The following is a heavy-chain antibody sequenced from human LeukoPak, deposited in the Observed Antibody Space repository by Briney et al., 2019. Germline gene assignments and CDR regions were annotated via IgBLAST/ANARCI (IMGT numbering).Heavy chain of an antibody. CDR1: GGSINTYY. J-gene: IGHJ6*02. CDR3: ARAHLYGDYVFGMDV. V-gene: IGHV4-4*07. Sequence: SETLSLTCTVSGGSINTYYWSWIRQPAGKGLEWIGRIYTSGSTNYNPSLKSRVTMSVDTSKNQFSLKLSSVTAADTAVYYCARAHLYGDYVFGMDVWGQGTTVTVSS. CDR2: IYTSGST. D-gene: IGHD4-17*01.